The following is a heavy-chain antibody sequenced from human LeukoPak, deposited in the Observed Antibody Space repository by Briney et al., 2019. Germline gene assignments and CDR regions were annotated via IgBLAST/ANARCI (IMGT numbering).Heavy chain of an antibody. CDR1: GFTFSSFW. Sequence: GGSLRLSCTASGFTFSSFWMAWVRQAPGKGLEWVANIKQDGSIQHHGDSVKGRFTISRDNAKNSLYLQMNNLRAEDTALYYCATSYDSSGCDWGPGTLVTVSS. D-gene: IGHD3-22*01. J-gene: IGHJ4*02. CDR2: IKQDGSIQ. V-gene: IGHV3-7*01. CDR3: ATSYDSSGCD.